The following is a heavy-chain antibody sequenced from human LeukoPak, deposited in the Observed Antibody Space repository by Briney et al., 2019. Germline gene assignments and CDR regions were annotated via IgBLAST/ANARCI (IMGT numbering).Heavy chain of an antibody. CDR3: TTDKDIVVVVAAFDY. Sequence: GGSLRLSCAASGFTFSNAWMSWVRQAPGKGLEWVGRIKRITDVGTTDYAAPVKGRFTIARDDSKNTLYLQMNSLKTEDTAVYYCTTDKDIVVVVAAFDYWGQGTLVTVSS. CDR2: IKRITDVGTT. D-gene: IGHD2-15*01. J-gene: IGHJ4*02. CDR1: GFTFSNAW. V-gene: IGHV3-15*01.